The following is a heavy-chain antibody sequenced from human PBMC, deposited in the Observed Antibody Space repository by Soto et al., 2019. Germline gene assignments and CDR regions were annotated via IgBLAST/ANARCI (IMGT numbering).Heavy chain of an antibody. J-gene: IGHJ4*02. CDR2: IIPIFGTA. CDR3: ARGPGKYCGGDCYIPDY. Sequence: QVQLVQSGAEVKKPGSSVKVSCKASGGTFSSYAISWVRQAPGQGLEWMGGIIPIFGTANYAQKFQGRVTITADESTSTAYLELSSLRSEDTAVYYCARGPGKYCGGDCYIPDYWGQVTLVTFSA. CDR1: GGTFSSYA. D-gene: IGHD2-21*02. V-gene: IGHV1-69*01.